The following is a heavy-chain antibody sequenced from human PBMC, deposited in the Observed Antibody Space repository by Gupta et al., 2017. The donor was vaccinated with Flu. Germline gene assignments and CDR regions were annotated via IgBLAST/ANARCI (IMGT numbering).Heavy chain of an antibody. CDR2: ISSSSSYI. CDR3: ARDSEYDSSGYYELRSNDY. CDR1: GFTFSSYS. Sequence: EVQLVESGGGLVKPGGSLRLSCAASGFTFSSYSMNWVRQAPGKGLEWVSSISSSSSYIYYADSVKGRFTISRDNAKNSLYLKMNSLRAEDTAVYYCARDSEYDSSGYYELRSNDYWGQGTLVTVSS. V-gene: IGHV3-21*01. D-gene: IGHD3-22*01. J-gene: IGHJ4*02.